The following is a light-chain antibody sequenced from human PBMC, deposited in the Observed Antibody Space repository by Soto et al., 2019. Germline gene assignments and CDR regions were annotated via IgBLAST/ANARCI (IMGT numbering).Light chain of an antibody. Sequence: EIVMTQSPATLSVSPGERATLSCRASQAVSSNLAWYQQKPGQAPRLLIYAASTRAAGIPDRFRGSASGTGFTLTITSLQSEDFAVYYCQHYNNWPFTFGPGTKVDI. CDR3: QHYNNWPFT. V-gene: IGKV3-15*01. CDR1: QAVSSN. CDR2: AAS. J-gene: IGKJ3*01.